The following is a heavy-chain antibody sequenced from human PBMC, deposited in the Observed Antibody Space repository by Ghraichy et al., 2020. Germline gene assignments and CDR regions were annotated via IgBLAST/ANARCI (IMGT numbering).Heavy chain of an antibody. CDR1: GGSISSGGYY. Sequence: SETLSLTCTVSGGSISSGGYYWSWIRQHPGKGLEWIGYIYYSGSTYYNPSLKSRVTISVDTSKNQFSLKLSSVTAADTAVYYCASFRVGNGDYVEDYWGQGTLVTVSS. V-gene: IGHV4-31*03. CDR3: ASFRVGNGDYVEDY. D-gene: IGHD4-17*01. CDR2: IYYSGST. J-gene: IGHJ4*02.